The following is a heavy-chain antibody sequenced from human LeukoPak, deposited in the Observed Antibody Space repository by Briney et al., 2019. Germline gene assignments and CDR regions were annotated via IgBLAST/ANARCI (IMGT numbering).Heavy chain of an antibody. Sequence: RGSLRLSCAASGFTFSSYWMSWVRQAPGKGLEWVANIKQDGSEKYYVDSVKGRFTVSRDNARNSLYLQMNSLRAEDTAVYYCVSGWYSYYFDYWGQGTLVTVSS. CDR2: IKQDGSEK. CDR1: GFTFSSYW. V-gene: IGHV3-7*03. D-gene: IGHD6-19*01. J-gene: IGHJ4*02. CDR3: VSGWYSYYFDY.